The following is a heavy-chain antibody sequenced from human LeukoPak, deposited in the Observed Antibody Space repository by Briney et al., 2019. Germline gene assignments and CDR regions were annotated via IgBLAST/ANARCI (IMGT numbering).Heavy chain of an antibody. CDR1: GFYFRDHW. Sequence: GGSLRLSCAASGFYFRDHWMYWVRQAPGKGLEWVANIKQDGSEKYYVDSVKGRFTISRDNAKNSLYLQMNSLRAEDTAVYYCAREYCSGGSCYSSLDAFDIWGQGTMVTVSS. J-gene: IGHJ3*02. CDR2: IKQDGSEK. V-gene: IGHV3-7*01. D-gene: IGHD2-15*01. CDR3: AREYCSGGSCYSSLDAFDI.